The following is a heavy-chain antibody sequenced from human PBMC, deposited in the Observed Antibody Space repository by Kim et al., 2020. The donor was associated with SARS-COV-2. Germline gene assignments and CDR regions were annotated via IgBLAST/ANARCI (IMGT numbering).Heavy chain of an antibody. CDR3: ARDSGYAAGY. V-gene: IGHV4-34*01. CDR1: GGSFSGYY. CDR2: INHSGST. Sequence: SETLSLTCAVYGGSFSGYYWSWIRQPPGKGLEWIGEINHSGSTNYNPSLKSRVTISVDTSKNQFSLKLSSVTAADTAVYYCARDSGYAAGYWGQGTLVTV. J-gene: IGHJ4*02. D-gene: IGHD5-12*01.